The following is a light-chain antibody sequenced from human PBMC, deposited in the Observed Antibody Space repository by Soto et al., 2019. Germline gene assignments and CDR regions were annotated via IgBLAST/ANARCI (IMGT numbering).Light chain of an antibody. CDR2: GAS. Sequence: EIVLTQSPGTLSLSPGERATLSCRASQSVSSSYLAWYQQKPGQAPRPLIYGASSRAIGIPDRFSGTGSGTDFTLTIIRLEHEDFAVDYCQQYGSSPWTFGQGTKVEIK. CDR3: QQYGSSPWT. V-gene: IGKV3-20*01. CDR1: QSVSSSY. J-gene: IGKJ1*01.